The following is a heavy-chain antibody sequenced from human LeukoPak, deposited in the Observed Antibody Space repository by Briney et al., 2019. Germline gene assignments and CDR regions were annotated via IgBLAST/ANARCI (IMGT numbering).Heavy chain of an antibody. CDR1: GFTFSSYS. D-gene: IGHD2-21*02. V-gene: IGHV3-21*01. Sequence: GGSLRLSCAASGFTFSSYSMNWVRQAPGKGLEWVSSIRSSSSYIYYAESVKGRFTISRDNSKNTLYLQMNSLRAEDTAVYYCAKEVVTAIPYYYYYGMDVWGQGTTVTVSS. CDR3: AKEVVTAIPYYYYYGMDV. CDR2: IRSSSSYI. J-gene: IGHJ6*02.